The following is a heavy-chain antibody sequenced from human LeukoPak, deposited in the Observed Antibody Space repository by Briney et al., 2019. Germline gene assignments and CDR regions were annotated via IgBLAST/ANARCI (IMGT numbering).Heavy chain of an antibody. V-gene: IGHV1-3*01. CDR2: INAGNGNT. CDR1: GYTFTSYA. D-gene: IGHD6-19*01. Sequence: GASVKVSCKASGYTFTSYAMHWVRQAPGQRLEWMGWINAGNGNTKCSQKFQGRVTITRDTSASTAYMELSSLRSEDTAVYYCARVVTYSSGFDYWGQGTLVTVSS. J-gene: IGHJ4*02. CDR3: ARVVTYSSGFDY.